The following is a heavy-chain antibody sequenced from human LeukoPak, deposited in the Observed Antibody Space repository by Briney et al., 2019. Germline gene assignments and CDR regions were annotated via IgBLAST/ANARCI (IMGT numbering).Heavy chain of an antibody. D-gene: IGHD1-1*01. Sequence: GGSLRLSCAASGFIFSTYAMNWVRQAPGQGLEWISGVSNSGVSTNYAASVKGRFTISRDNSKNMLYLQMNGLRAEDTAVYYCAKDWNPSPNWFGPWGQGTLVIVSS. CDR3: AKDWNPSPNWFGP. V-gene: IGHV3-23*01. CDR1: GFIFSTYA. CDR2: VSNSGVST. J-gene: IGHJ5*02.